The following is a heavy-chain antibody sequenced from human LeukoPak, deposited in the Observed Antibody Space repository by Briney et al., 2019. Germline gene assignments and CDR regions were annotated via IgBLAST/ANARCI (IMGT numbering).Heavy chain of an antibody. D-gene: IGHD3-9*01. CDR2: ISYDGSNK. CDR3: ARALTLVTDFDY. CDR1: GFTFSSYA. Sequence: GGSLRLSCAASGFTFSSYAMHWVRQAPGKGLEWVAVISYDGSNKYYADSVKGRFTISRDNSKNTLYLQMNSLRAEDTAVYYCARALTLVTDFDYWGQGTLVTVSS. V-gene: IGHV3-30*04. J-gene: IGHJ4*02.